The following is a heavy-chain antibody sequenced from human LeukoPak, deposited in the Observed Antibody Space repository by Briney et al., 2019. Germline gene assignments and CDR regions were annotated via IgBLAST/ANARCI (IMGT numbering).Heavy chain of an antibody. V-gene: IGHV3-53*01. D-gene: IGHD1-1*01. CDR3: AAEKPGTGTFLDY. Sequence: PAGTLSLSCVASGFTASSDYMSWVRQAPGKGLEWVSVIYSSGSTDYADSVRGRFTISRDKSNNTLYLQMNSLRAEDTAVYFCAAEKPGTGTFLDYWGQGTLVTVSS. J-gene: IGHJ4*02. CDR2: IYSSGST. CDR1: GFTASSDY.